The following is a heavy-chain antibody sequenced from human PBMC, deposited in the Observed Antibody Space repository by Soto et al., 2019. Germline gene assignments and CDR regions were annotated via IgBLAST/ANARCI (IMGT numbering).Heavy chain of an antibody. CDR3: ARRYGVYFDY. CDR2: IYYSGST. V-gene: IGHV4-59*08. J-gene: IGHJ4*02. D-gene: IGHD4-17*01. CDR1: GGSISSYY. Sequence: PSEPLSLPCTVSGGSISSYYWSWIRQPPGKGLEWIGYIYYSGSTNYNPSLKSRVTISVDTSKNQFSLKLSSVTAADTTVYYCARRYGVYFDYWGQGTLVTGSS.